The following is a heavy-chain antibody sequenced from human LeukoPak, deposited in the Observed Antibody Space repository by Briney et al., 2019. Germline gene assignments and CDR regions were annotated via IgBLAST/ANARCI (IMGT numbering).Heavy chain of an antibody. V-gene: IGHV4-59*11. J-gene: IGHJ6*03. CDR2: IYYSGST. D-gene: IGHD5-24*01. CDR3: ARRGWLQLRSYYYYYMDV. Sequence: TSETLSLTCTVSGGSISSHYWSWIRQPPGKGLEWIGYIYYSGSTNYNPSLKSRVTISVDTSKNQFSLKLNSVTAADTAVYYCARRGWLQLRSYYYYYMDVWGKGTTVTVSS. CDR1: GGSISSHY.